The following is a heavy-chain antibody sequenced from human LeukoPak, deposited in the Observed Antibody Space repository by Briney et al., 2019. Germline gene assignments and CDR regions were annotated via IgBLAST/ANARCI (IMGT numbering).Heavy chain of an antibody. CDR3: AKYSRPPSIDY. Sequence: ASVKVSCKAFGYRFTGYYIHWVRQAPGQGLEWMGWINPNSGDTNSAQKFQGRVTMTRDTSISTAYMELSRLKSDDTAVYYCAKYSRPPSIDYWGQGTLVTVSS. CDR1: GYRFTGYY. V-gene: IGHV1-2*02. J-gene: IGHJ4*02. D-gene: IGHD6-6*01. CDR2: INPNSGDT.